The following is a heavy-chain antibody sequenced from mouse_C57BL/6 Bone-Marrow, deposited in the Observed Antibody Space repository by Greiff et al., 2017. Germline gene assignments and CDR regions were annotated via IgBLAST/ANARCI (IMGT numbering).Heavy chain of an antibody. CDR2: ISYSGST. V-gene: IGHV3-1*01. CDR3: ARDDGSSYAWYFDV. D-gene: IGHD1-1*01. J-gene: IGHJ1*03. CDR1: GYSITSGYD. Sequence: EVTLEESGPGMVKPSQSLSLTCTVTGYSITSGYDWHWIRHFPGNKLEWMGYISYSGSTNYNPSLKSRISITHDTSKNHFFLKLNSVTTEDTATYYCARDDGSSYAWYFDVWGTGTTVTVSS.